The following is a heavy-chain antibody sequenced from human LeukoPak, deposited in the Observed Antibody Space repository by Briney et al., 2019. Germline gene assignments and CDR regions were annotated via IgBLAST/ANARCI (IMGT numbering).Heavy chain of an antibody. Sequence: GGSLRLSCVVSGFTFNRCWMNWVRQAPGKGLEWVSAISGSGGSTYYADSVKGRFTISRDNSKNTLYLQMNSLRAEDTAVYYCAKHNIDYWGQGTLVTVSS. CDR3: AKHNIDY. CDR1: GFTFNRCW. D-gene: IGHD1-1*01. CDR2: ISGSGGST. V-gene: IGHV3-23*01. J-gene: IGHJ4*02.